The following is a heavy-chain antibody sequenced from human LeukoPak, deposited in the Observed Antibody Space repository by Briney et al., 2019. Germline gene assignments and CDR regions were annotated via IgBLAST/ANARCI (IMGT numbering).Heavy chain of an antibody. CDR2: IHPLESDT. V-gene: IGHV5-51*01. Sequence: PGESLKISCKTSGYKFTNYWIGWVRQMPGKGLEWVGIIHPLESDTKYGPSFQGQVTISVDKSIFTAYLQWSSLKESDTAMYYCARGRQYDFWAARGLDYWGQGTLVTVSS. CDR3: ARGRQYDFWAARGLDY. D-gene: IGHD3-3*01. J-gene: IGHJ4*02. CDR1: GYKFTNYW.